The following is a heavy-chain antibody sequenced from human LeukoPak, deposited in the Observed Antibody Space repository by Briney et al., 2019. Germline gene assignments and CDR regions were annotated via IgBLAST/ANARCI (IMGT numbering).Heavy chain of an antibody. CDR3: ARGSSSWYEDY. J-gene: IGHJ4*02. Sequence: SSETLSLTCAVYGGSFSGYYWSWIRQPPGKGLEWIGEINHSGSTNYNPSLKSRVTISVDTSKNQFSPKLSSVTAADTAVYYCARGSSSWYEDYWGQGTLVTVSS. CDR2: INHSGST. CDR1: GGSFSGYY. D-gene: IGHD6-13*01. V-gene: IGHV4-34*01.